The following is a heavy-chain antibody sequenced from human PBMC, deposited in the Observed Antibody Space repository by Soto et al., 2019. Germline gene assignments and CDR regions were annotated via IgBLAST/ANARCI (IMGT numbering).Heavy chain of an antibody. V-gene: IGHV1-2*02. CDR3: AREAAAWKGYYYGMDV. D-gene: IGHD6-13*01. Sequence: QVQLVQSGAEVKKPGSSVKVSCKASGGTFSSYAISWVRQAPGQGLEWMGWINPNSGGTNYAQKFQGRVTMTRDTSISTAYMELSRLRSDDTAVYYCAREAAAWKGYYYGMDVWGQGTTVTVSS. J-gene: IGHJ6*02. CDR1: GGTFSSYA. CDR2: INPNSGGT.